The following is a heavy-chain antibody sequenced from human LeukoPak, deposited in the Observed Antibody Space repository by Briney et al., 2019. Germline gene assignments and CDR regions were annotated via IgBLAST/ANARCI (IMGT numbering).Heavy chain of an antibody. J-gene: IGHJ4*02. CDR1: GFTFSTYA. Sequence: PGGSLRLSCLASGFTFSTYAMSWVRQAPGKGLEWVSAINGNGDRTYYVDSVKGRFSVSRDNSKNTLFLQMNSLRGEDTAVYYCTKSSRTALAYGASFDFWGQGTLVTVSS. V-gene: IGHV3-23*01. CDR3: TKSSRTALAYGASFDF. CDR2: INGNGDRT. D-gene: IGHD3-10*01.